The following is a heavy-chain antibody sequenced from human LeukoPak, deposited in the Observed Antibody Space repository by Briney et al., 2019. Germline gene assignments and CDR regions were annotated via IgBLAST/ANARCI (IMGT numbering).Heavy chain of an antibody. CDR2: ISAGGGTT. J-gene: IGHJ4*02. CDR3: AKAEGSGNQPFKY. D-gene: IGHD3-10*01. V-gene: IGHV3-23*01. CDR1: GFTFSSYA. Sequence: GGSLRLSCAASGFTFSSYAMSWVRQAPGKGLEWIPHISAGGGTTYYSDSVKGRFTISRDNSKNTLYLQMNSLRAEDTAVYSCAKAEGSGNQPFKYWGQGTLVTVSS.